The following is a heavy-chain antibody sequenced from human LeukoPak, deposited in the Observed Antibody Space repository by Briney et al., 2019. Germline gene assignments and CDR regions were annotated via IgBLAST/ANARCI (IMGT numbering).Heavy chain of an antibody. Sequence: GGSLRLSCAASGFTFSSYGMHWVRQASGKGLEWVGRIRSKANSYATAYAASVKGRFTISRDDSKNTAYLQMNSLKTEDTAVYYCTSSGDDYGDYPFDYWGQGTLVTVSS. V-gene: IGHV3-73*01. J-gene: IGHJ4*02. CDR3: TSSGDDYGDYPFDY. CDR1: GFTFSSYG. CDR2: IRSKANSYAT. D-gene: IGHD4-17*01.